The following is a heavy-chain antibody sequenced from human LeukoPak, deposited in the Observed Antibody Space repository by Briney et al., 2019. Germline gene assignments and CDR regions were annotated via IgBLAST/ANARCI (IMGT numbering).Heavy chain of an antibody. CDR3: ARALAFDY. J-gene: IGHJ4*02. V-gene: IGHV4-59*01. CDR2: IYYSGAT. CDR1: GGSIRPYY. Sequence: PSETLSLTCAVSGGSIRPYYWSWIRQPPGKGLEWIGYIYYSGATNYNPSLKSRVTISVDTSNNRFSLKLNSATAADTAMYYCARALAFDYWGQGTLVTVSS.